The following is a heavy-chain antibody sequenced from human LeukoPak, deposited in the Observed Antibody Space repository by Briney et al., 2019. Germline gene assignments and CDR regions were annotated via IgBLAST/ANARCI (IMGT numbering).Heavy chain of an antibody. Sequence: GGALQISGIGSRYSFTSYWIGWVGPMPREGVEWRGLFYPGYYDTRYNPSLQGHVTISADNTISPADLERSRLGASNTDMYYRARREMVAAAGTYDYWGQGALVTVSS. J-gene: IGHJ4*02. D-gene: IGHD6-13*01. V-gene: IGHV5-51*01. CDR2: FYPGYYDT. CDR3: ARREMVAAAGTYDY. CDR1: RYSFTSYW.